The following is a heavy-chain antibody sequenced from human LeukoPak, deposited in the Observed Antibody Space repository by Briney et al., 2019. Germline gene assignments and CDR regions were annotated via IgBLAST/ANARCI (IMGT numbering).Heavy chain of an antibody. CDR3: ARYGSIVAAGTFDY. V-gene: IGHV3-7*04. Sequence: GGSLRLSCAASGFTFSIYWMTWVRQAPGKGVEDLVNIKHDGSEKYYVASMKGRFTISRDNAKNSLYLQMNSLRAEDAAVYYCARYGSIVAAGTFDYWGQGTLVTVSS. CDR1: GFTFSIYW. J-gene: IGHJ4*02. CDR2: IKHDGSEK. D-gene: IGHD6-13*01.